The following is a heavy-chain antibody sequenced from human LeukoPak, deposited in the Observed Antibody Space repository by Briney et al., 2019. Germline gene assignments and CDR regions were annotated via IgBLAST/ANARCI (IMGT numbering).Heavy chain of an antibody. Sequence: GGSLRLSCAASGFTFSSYAMHWVRQAPGKGLEWVAVISYDGSNKYYADSVKGRFTISRDNAKNSLYLQMNSLRAEDTAVYYCAREGSTTVGTDYWGQGTPVTVSS. V-gene: IGHV3-30-3*01. J-gene: IGHJ4*02. D-gene: IGHD4-17*01. CDR3: AREGSTTVGTDY. CDR1: GFTFSSYA. CDR2: ISYDGSNK.